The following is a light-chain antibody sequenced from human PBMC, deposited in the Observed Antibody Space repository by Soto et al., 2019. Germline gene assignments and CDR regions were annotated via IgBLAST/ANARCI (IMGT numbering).Light chain of an antibody. CDR2: DVS. CDR3: SSYTSSNTHVV. J-gene: IGLJ2*01. CDR1: SSDVGGYNY. Sequence: QSALTQPASESGSPGQAITISCTGTSSDVGGYNYVSWYQQHPGKAPKLMIYDVSNRPSGVSNRFSGSKSGNTASLTISGLQAEDEADYYCSSYTSSNTHVVFGGGTKLTVL. V-gene: IGLV2-14*01.